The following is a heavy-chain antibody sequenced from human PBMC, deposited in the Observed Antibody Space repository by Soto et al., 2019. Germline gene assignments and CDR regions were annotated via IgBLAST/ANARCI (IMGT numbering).Heavy chain of an antibody. J-gene: IGHJ5*02. CDR2: ISAYNGNT. Sequence: ASVKVSCKASGYTFTIYGISWVRQAPGQGLEWMGWISAYNGNTNYAQKLQGRVTMTTDTSTSTAYMQLRSLRSDDTAVYYCAGRVVENPNNWFDPWGQGTLVTVSS. CDR3: AGRVVENPNNWFDP. D-gene: IGHD2-15*01. V-gene: IGHV1-18*01. CDR1: GYTFTIYG.